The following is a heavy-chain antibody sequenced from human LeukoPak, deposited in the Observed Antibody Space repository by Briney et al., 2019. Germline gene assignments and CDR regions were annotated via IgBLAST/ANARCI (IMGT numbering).Heavy chain of an antibody. J-gene: IGHJ4*02. V-gene: IGHV3-23*01. D-gene: IGHD3-10*01. Sequence: GGSLRLSCAVSGITLSNYGMSWVRQAPGKGLEWVAGISDSGGSTNYADSVKGRITISRGNPKNTLYLQMNSLRAEDTAVYFCAKRGIVIRAVIIVGFHKEAYYFDYWGQGALVTVSS. CDR3: AKRGIVIRAVIIVGFHKEAYYFDY. CDR2: ISDSGGST. CDR1: GITLSNYG.